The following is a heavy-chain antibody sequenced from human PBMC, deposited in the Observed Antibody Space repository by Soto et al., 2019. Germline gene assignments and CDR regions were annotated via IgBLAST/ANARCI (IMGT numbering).Heavy chain of an antibody. CDR3: AKEMITFGGVIVGGDAFDI. Sequence: EVQLLESGGGLVQPGGSLRLSCAASGFTFSSYAMSWVRQAPGKGLEWVSAISGSGGSTYYADSVKGRFTISRDNSKNTLYLQRNSLRAEDTAVYYCAKEMITFGGVIVGGDAFDIWGQGTMVTVSS. J-gene: IGHJ3*02. V-gene: IGHV3-23*01. CDR1: GFTFSSYA. D-gene: IGHD3-16*02. CDR2: ISGSGGST.